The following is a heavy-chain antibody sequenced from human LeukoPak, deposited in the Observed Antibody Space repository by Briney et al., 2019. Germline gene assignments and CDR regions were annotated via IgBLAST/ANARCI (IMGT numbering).Heavy chain of an antibody. Sequence: PGGSLRLSCAASGFTFSSYGMSWVRQAPGKGLEWVSAISGRGGTTYYADSVKGRFTISRDNSKNTLYLQINSLRAEDTAVYYCAKDHLPGIVVADRDYWGQGTLVTVSS. V-gene: IGHV3-23*01. D-gene: IGHD6-19*01. J-gene: IGHJ4*02. CDR1: GFTFSSYG. CDR3: AKDHLPGIVVADRDY. CDR2: ISGRGGTT.